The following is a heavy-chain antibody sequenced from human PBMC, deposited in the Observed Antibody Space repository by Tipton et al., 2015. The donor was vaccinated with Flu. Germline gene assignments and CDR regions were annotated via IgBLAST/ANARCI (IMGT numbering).Heavy chain of an antibody. CDR2: IYYSGST. J-gene: IGHJ4*02. V-gene: IGHV4-59*01. Sequence: TLSLTCTVSGGSICSYYWSWIRQPPGKGLEWIGYIYYSGSTNYNPSLKSRVTISVDTSKNQFSLKLSSVTAADTAVYYCARGSGAMVRGVIITFDYWGQGTLVTVSS. CDR1: GGSICSYY. D-gene: IGHD3-10*01. CDR3: ARGSGAMVRGVIITFDY.